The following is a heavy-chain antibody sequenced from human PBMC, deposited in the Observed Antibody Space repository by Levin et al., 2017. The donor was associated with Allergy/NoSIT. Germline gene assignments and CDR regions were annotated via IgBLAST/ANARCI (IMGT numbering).Heavy chain of an antibody. D-gene: IGHD6-6*01. CDR2: INSDGSST. CDR3: ARLSNSDASFDY. V-gene: IGHV3-74*01. CDR1: GFTFSSYW. J-gene: IGHJ4*02. Sequence: PGGSLRLSCAASGFTFSSYWMHWVRQAPGKGLVWVSRINSDGSSTSYADSVKGRTTISRDNAKNTLYLQMHSLRAEDTAVYYCARLSNSDASFDYWGQGTLVTVSS.